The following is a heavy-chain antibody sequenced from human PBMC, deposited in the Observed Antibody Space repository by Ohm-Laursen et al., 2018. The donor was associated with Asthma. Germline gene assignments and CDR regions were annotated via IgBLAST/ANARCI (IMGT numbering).Heavy chain of an antibody. D-gene: IGHD3-16*01. J-gene: IGHJ3*02. CDR1: GFSFSNFG. CDR2: ISYVGSTK. Sequence: SLRLSCSASGFSFSNFGMFWVRQAPGKGLEWVAFISYVGSTKYYADSVQGRFTISRDNSKDTLYLQMNSLRADGTAVYYCAKDWGVPHYAFDIWGQGSLVTVSS. CDR3: AKDWGVPHYAFDI. V-gene: IGHV3-30*18.